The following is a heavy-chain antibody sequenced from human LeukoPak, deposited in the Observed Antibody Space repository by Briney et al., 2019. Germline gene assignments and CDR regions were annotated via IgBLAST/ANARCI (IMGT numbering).Heavy chain of an antibody. Sequence: ESLKISCKGSGYSFTSYWIGWVRQMPGKGLEWMGITYPGDSDTRYSPSFQGQVTISADKSISTAYLQWSSLKASDTAMYYCARRAYSGSYQVSPVDYWGQGTLVTVSS. J-gene: IGHJ4*02. CDR3: ARRAYSGSYQVSPVDY. V-gene: IGHV5-51*01. CDR2: TYPGDSDT. CDR1: GYSFTSYW. D-gene: IGHD1-26*01.